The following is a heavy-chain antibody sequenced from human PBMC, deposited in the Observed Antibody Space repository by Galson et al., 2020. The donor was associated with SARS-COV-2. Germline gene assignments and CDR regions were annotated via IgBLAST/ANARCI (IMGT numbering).Heavy chain of an antibody. Sequence: GESLKISCAASGFTFSDYYMSWIRQAPGKGLEWVSYISSSSSYTNYADSVKGRFTISRDNAKNSLYLQMNSLRAEDTAVYYCARGQQQLVQALPYYYYYMDVWGKGTTVTVSS. V-gene: IGHV3-11*06. CDR2: ISSSSSYT. CDR3: ARGQQQLVQALPYYYYYMDV. D-gene: IGHD6-13*01. J-gene: IGHJ6*03. CDR1: GFTFSDYY.